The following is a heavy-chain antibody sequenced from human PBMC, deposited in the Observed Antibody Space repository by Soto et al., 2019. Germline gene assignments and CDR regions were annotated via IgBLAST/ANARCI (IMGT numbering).Heavy chain of an antibody. CDR2: TYYRSRWYN. V-gene: IGHV6-1*01. CDR3: AGTTSHQWYYMDV. CDR1: GDSVSSNSAA. J-gene: IGHJ6*03. Sequence: SQTLALTCAISGDSVSSNSAAWNWIRLSTSRGVEWVARTYYRSRWYNDYAGSGRSRITANPATSTNQFSLQLTSVTPEDTAVYYCAGTTSHQWYYMDVWGKGTTVTVS. D-gene: IGHD1-7*01.